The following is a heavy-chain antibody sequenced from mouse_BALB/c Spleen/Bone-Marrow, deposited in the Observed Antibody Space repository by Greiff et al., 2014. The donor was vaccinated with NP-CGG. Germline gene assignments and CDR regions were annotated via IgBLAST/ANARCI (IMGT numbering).Heavy chain of an antibody. V-gene: IGHV5-6-5*01. CDR1: GFTFSSYA. CDR2: ISSGGST. J-gene: IGHJ4*01. Sequence: EVMLVESGGGLVKPGGSLKLSCAASGFTFSSYAMSWVRQTPEKRLEWVASISSGGSTYYPDSVKGRFTISRDNARNILYLQMSSLRSEDTAMYYCARGGGYYYAMDYWGRGTSVTVSS. CDR3: ARGGGYYYAMDY.